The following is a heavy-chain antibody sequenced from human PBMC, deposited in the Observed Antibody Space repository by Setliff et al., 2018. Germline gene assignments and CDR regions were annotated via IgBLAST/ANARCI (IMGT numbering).Heavy chain of an antibody. CDR2: IKGQTDGGTT. J-gene: IGHJ4*02. D-gene: IGHD6-19*01. V-gene: IGHV3-15*01. CDR3: TTGYISGYYIGH. CDR1: ELIFSHTW. Sequence: GGSLRLSCAAPELIFSHTWMNWVRQAPGKGLEWVGRIKGQTDGGTTDHAAPVKGRFSISRDDSKNTVYLQMNSLKTEDTAVYYCTTGYISGYYIGHWGLGTLVTVSS.